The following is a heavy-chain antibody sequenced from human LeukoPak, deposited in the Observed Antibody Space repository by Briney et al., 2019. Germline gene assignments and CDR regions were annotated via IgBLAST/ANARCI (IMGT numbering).Heavy chain of an antibody. Sequence: SETLSLTCTVSGGSIGSYYWSWIRQPPGKGLEWIGYIYYSGSTNYNPSLKSRVTISVDTSKNQFSLKLSSVTAADTAVYYCARHVSVADPFDYWGQGTLVTVSS. CDR3: ARHVSVADPFDY. D-gene: IGHD6-19*01. V-gene: IGHV4-59*08. CDR1: GGSIGSYY. CDR2: IYYSGST. J-gene: IGHJ4*02.